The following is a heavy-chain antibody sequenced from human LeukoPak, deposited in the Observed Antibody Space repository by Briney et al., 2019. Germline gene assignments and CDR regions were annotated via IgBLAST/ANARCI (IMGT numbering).Heavy chain of an antibody. CDR2: ISSSGSTI. D-gene: IGHD2-2*01. CDR3: ARGLVPAAMYSHYGMDV. Sequence: GGSLRLSCAASGFTFSSYAMHWVRQAPGKGLEWVSYISSSGSTIYYADSVKGRFTISRDNAKNSLYLQMNSLRAEDTAVYYCARGLVPAAMYSHYGMDVWGQGTTVTVSS. V-gene: IGHV3-48*03. CDR1: GFTFSSYA. J-gene: IGHJ6*02.